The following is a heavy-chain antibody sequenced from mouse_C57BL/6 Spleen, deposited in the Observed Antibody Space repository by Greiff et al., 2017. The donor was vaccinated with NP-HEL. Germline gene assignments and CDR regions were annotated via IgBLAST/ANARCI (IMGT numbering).Heavy chain of an antibody. Sequence: QVQLQQSGAELVRPGTSVKVSCKASGYAFTNYLIEWVKQRPGQGLAWIGMIHPNSGSTNYNEKFKSKATLTVDKSSSTAYMQLSSLTSEDSAVYYCARKPFFDYWGQGTTLTVSS. CDR2: IHPNSGST. V-gene: IGHV1-54*01. CDR3: ARKPFFDY. CDR1: GYAFTNYL. J-gene: IGHJ2*01.